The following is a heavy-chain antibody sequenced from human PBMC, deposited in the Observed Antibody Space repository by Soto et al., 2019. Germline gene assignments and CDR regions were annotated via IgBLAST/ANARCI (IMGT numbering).Heavy chain of an antibody. D-gene: IGHD3-22*01. CDR2: VVVGSGNT. CDR1: GFTFTSSA. J-gene: IGHJ4*02. Sequence: QMQLVQSGPEVKKPGTSVKVSCKASGFTFTSSAIQWVRQARGQRLEWIGWVVVGSGNTNYAPQFQERVTMTRDMATRTSDMELSSLRSEDTALYYCAADSGDDSTGYGADYWGQGTLVTVSS. V-gene: IGHV1-58*02. CDR3: AADSGDDSTGYGADY.